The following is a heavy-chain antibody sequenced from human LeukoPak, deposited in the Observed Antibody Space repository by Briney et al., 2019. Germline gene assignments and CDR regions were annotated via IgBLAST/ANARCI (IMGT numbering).Heavy chain of an antibody. J-gene: IGHJ6*02. D-gene: IGHD3-9*01. V-gene: IGHV3-48*02. CDR1: GFTFSSYS. CDR2: ISSSSSTI. CDR3: ARDERYFDWLLSPYGMDV. Sequence: GGSLRPSCAASGFTFSSYSMNWVRQAPGKGLEWVSYISSSSSTIYYADSVKGRFTISRDNAKNSLYLQMNSLRDEDTAVYYCARDERYFDWLLSPYGMDVWGQGTTVTVSS.